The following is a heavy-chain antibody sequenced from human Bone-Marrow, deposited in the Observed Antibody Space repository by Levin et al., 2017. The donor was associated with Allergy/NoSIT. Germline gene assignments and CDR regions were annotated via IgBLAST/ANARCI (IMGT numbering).Heavy chain of an antibody. D-gene: IGHD5-12*01. Sequence: VASVKVSCAASGFTFSSYRMNWVRQAPGKGLEWVSYISSSSSTIYYADSVKGRFTISRDNAKNSLYLQMNSLRAEDTAVYYCARDLFIPGGYYFWMGRTYYYYGMDVWGQGTTVTVSS. V-gene: IGHV3-48*04. CDR2: ISSSSSTI. CDR3: ARDLFIPGGYYFWMGRTYYYYGMDV. J-gene: IGHJ6*02. CDR1: GFTFSSYR.